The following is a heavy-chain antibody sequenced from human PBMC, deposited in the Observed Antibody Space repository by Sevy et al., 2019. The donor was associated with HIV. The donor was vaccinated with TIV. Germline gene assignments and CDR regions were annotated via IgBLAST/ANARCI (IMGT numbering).Heavy chain of an antibody. J-gene: IGHJ6*02. CDR3: ARDSDFGQDKYYYYGMDV. V-gene: IGHV1-18*01. CDR1: GYTFTSYG. D-gene: IGHD3-3*01. Sequence: ASVKVSCKASGYTFTSYGISWVRQAPGQGLEWMGWISAYNGNTNYAQKLQGRVTMTTDTSTSTAYMELRGLGSDDTAVYYCARDSDFGQDKYYYYGMDVWGQGTTVTVSS. CDR2: ISAYNGNT.